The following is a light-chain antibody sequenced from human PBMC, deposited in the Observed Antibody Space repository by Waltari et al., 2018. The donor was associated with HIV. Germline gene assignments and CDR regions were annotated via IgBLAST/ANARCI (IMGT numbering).Light chain of an antibody. CDR3: QSYDNSLGVV. CDR2: GST. J-gene: IGLJ2*01. Sequence: QSVLTPPPSVSGAPGPRVTISCTGGSSNIGAPYDVHWYQQFPGTAPKLLIYGSTNRPSGVPDRFSGSKSGTSASLAITGLQAEDEADYYCQSYDNSLGVVFGGGTKLTVL. V-gene: IGLV1-40*01. CDR1: SSNIGAPYD.